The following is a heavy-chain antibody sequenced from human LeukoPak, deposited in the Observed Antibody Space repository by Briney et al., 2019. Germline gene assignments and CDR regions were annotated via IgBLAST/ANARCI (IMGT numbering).Heavy chain of an antibody. J-gene: IGHJ4*02. V-gene: IGHV3-9*01. Sequence: GGSLRLSCAASGFTFDDYAMHWVRQAPGKGLEWVSGISWNSGSIGYADSVKGRFTISRDNAKNSLYLQMNSLRAEDTAVYYCARDLGRDGYNDYWGQGTLVTVSS. CDR1: GFTFDDYA. CDR2: ISWNSGSI. D-gene: IGHD5-24*01. CDR3: ARDLGRDGYNDY.